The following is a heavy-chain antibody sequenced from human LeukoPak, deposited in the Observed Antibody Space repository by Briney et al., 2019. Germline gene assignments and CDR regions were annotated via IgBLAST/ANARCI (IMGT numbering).Heavy chain of an antibody. V-gene: IGHV1-69*04. CDR1: GGTFSSYA. D-gene: IGHD2-15*01. Sequence: GASVKVSCKASGGTFSSYAISWVRQAPGQGLEWMGRIIPILGIANYAQKFQGRVTITADKSTSTAYMELSSLRSEDTAVYYCARASGGGGWVVVAANPAAFDIWGQGTMVTVSS. J-gene: IGHJ3*02. CDR2: IIPILGIA. CDR3: ARASGGGGWVVVAANPAAFDI.